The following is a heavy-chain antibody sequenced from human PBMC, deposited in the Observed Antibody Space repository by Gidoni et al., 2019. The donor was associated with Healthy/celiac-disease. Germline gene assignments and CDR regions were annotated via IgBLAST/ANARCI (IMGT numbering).Heavy chain of an antibody. V-gene: IGHV4-38-2*01. CDR1: GYSISSGYY. D-gene: IGHD5-18*01. Sequence: QVQLQESGPGLVKPSETLSLTCAVSGYSISSGYYWGWIRQPPGKGLEWIGSIYHSGSTYYNPSLKSRVTISVDTSKNQFSLKLSSVTAADTAVYYCARAAGYSYGKRGFDYWGQGTLVTVSS. J-gene: IGHJ4*02. CDR3: ARAAGYSYGKRGFDY. CDR2: IYHSGST.